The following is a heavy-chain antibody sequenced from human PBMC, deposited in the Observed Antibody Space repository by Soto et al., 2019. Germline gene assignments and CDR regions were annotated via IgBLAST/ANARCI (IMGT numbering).Heavy chain of an antibody. V-gene: IGHV4-34*01. J-gene: IGHJ5*02. Sequence: QVQLQQRGAGLLKPSETLSLTCAVYGGSFSNYYWTWIRQPPGKGLEWIGEINLSVSTNYNPSLKSRVTMSLDTSKNQFSLKLSSVTAADTAVYYCAKGGGSLWSWGQGTLVTVSS. CDR2: INLSVST. CDR1: GGSFSNYY. CDR3: AKGGGSLWS. D-gene: IGHD3-10*01.